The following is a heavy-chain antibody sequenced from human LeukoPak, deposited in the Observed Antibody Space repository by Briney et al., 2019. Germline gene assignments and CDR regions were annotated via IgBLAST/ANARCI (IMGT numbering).Heavy chain of an antibody. CDR1: GGSFSVYY. Sequence: SETLSLTCAVYGGSFSVYYWSWIRQPPGKGLEWIGEINHSGSTNYNPSLKSRVTISVDTSKNQFSLKLSSVTAADTAVYYCARTHCSGGSCYYYCDYWGQGTLVTVSS. D-gene: IGHD2-15*01. V-gene: IGHV4-34*01. J-gene: IGHJ4*02. CDR3: ARTHCSGGSCYYYCDY. CDR2: INHSGST.